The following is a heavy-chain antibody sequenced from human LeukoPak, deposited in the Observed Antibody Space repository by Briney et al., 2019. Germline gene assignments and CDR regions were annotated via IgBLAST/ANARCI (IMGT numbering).Heavy chain of an antibody. CDR1: GGSISSGSYY. D-gene: IGHD2-15*01. CDR3: ARECSGGSCYPYYFDY. V-gene: IGHV4-39*07. J-gene: IGHJ4*02. Sequence: PSETLSLTCTVSGGSISSGSYYWAWIRQPPGKGLEWIGSIYYSGSTYYNPSLRSRVTISVDTSKNQFSLKLSSVTAADTAVYYCARECSGGSCYPYYFDYWGQGTLVTVSS. CDR2: IYYSGST.